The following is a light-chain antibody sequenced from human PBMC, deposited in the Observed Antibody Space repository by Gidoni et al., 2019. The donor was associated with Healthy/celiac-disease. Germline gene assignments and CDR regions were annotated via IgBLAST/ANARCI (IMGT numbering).Light chain of an antibody. J-gene: IGLJ2*01. CDR2: ENN. Sequence: QSVLTQPPSVSAAPGQKATSSCSGSNSNIANNYVSWYQQVPGTAPKLLIYENNKRPSGLPDRFSGSKSGTSATLGITGLQTVDEADYYCGTWDSSLSAVVFGGGTTLTVL. CDR3: GTWDSSLSAVV. CDR1: NSNIANNY. V-gene: IGLV1-51*02.